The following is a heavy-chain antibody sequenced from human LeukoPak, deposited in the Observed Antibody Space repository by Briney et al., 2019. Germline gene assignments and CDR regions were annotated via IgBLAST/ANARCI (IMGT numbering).Heavy chain of an antibody. CDR1: GGTVSSYA. CDR2: IIPILGIA. CDR3: ARASGYSPLDY. V-gene: IGHV1-69*04. D-gene: IGHD3-22*01. Sequence: SVKVSCRASGGTVSSYAISWVRQAPGQGLEWIGRIIPILGIANYAQKFQGRVTSTADTSTSTAYMELRSLRSDDTAVYYCARASGYSPLDYWGQGTLVTVSS. J-gene: IGHJ4*02.